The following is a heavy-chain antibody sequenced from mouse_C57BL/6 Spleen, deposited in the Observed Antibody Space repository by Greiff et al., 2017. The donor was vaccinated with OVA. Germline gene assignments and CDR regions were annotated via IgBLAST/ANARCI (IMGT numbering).Heavy chain of an antibody. J-gene: IGHJ3*01. D-gene: IGHD2-1*01. CDR1: GYTFTRYW. CDR2: IDPSDSYT. Sequence: VQLQQPGAELVRPGTSVKLSCKASGYTFTRYWMHWVKQRPGQGLEWIGVIDPSDSYTNYHQKFKGKATLTVDTSSSTAYMQLSSLTSEDSAVYYCARNGNYSAWFAYWGQGTLVTVAA. V-gene: IGHV1-59*01. CDR3: ARNGNYSAWFAY.